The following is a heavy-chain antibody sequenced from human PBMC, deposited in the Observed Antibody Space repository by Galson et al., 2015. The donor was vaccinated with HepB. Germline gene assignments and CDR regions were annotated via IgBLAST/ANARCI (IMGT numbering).Heavy chain of an antibody. D-gene: IGHD2-21*01. CDR2: IIPIYDTT. CDR3: ASERSYCVATKGYGGAFDI. J-gene: IGHJ3*02. Sequence: SVKVSCKASGGSFSNYTITWLRQAPGRGLEWMGGIIPIYDTTHYGRRFQDRVTINADKDTSTVYMELSGLRFEDTALYYCASERSYCVATKGYGGAFDIWGLGTLVTVSS. CDR1: GGSFSNYT. V-gene: IGHV1-69*06.